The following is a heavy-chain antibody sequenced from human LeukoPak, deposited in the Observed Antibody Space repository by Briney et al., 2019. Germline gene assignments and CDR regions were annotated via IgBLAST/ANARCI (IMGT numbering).Heavy chain of an antibody. Sequence: SETLSLTCTVSGGSISSGSYYWSWIRQPAGKGLEWIGRIYTSGSTNYNPSLKSRVTMSVDTSKNQFSLKLSSVTAADTAVYYCARVKATSQYYYYMDVWGKGTTVTISS. CDR3: ARVKATSQYYYYMDV. J-gene: IGHJ6*03. CDR1: GGSISSGSYY. V-gene: IGHV4-61*02. D-gene: IGHD1-26*01. CDR2: IYTSGST.